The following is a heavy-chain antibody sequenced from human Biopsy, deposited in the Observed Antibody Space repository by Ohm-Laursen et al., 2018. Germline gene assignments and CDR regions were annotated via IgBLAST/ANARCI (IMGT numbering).Heavy chain of an antibody. CDR3: ARDQGSYYYGMDV. CDR2: ISGSSTYI. Sequence: GSLRLSCSASGFSFNTYTMNWVRQAPGKGLEWVSSISGSSTYIHYADSVKGRCTIPRDNAKSSLYLQMNSLSAEDTAVYYCARDQGSYYYGMDVWGQGTTVTVSS. CDR1: GFSFNTYT. V-gene: IGHV3-21*06. J-gene: IGHJ6*02.